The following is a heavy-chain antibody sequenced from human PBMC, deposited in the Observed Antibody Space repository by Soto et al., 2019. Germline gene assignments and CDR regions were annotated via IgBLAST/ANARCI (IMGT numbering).Heavy chain of an antibody. CDR2: ISGSGGST. D-gene: IGHD6-19*01. J-gene: IGHJ1*01. CDR1: GFTFSSYA. V-gene: IGHV3-23*01. CDR3: AKGVPGIAVAGTGYFQH. Sequence: GGSLRLSCAASGFTFSSYAMSWVRQAPGKGLEWVSGISGSGGSTYYADSVKGRFTISRDNSKNTLYLQMNSLRAEDTAVYYCAKGVPGIAVAGTGYFQHWGQGTLVTV.